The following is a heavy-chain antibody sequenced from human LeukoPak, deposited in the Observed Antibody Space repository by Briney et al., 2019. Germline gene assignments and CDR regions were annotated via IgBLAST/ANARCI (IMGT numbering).Heavy chain of an antibody. D-gene: IGHD1-7*01. Sequence: WRSLRLSCAASGFTFSSHGMHWVRQAPGKGLEWVAVIWYDGSNKYYADSVKGRFTISRDNSKNTLYLQMNSLRAEDTAVYYCARVDGRGPNWNYVEEWGQGTLVTVSS. CDR3: ARVDGRGPNWNYVEE. V-gene: IGHV3-33*01. CDR1: GFTFSSHG. CDR2: IWYDGSNK. J-gene: IGHJ4*02.